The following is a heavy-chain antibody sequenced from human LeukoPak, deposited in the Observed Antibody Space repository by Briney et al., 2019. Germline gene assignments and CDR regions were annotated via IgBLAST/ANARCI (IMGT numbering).Heavy chain of an antibody. Sequence: SSETLSLTCTVSGGSISNYYWSWIRQPAGKGLEWIGRIYASGSTRYNPSLKSRVTMSVDTSKNQFSLKMRSVTAADTAVYFCACLTTADAFDIWGQGTMVTVSS. D-gene: IGHD3-22*01. CDR2: IYASGST. CDR3: ACLTTADAFDI. CDR1: GGSISNYY. V-gene: IGHV4-4*07. J-gene: IGHJ3*02.